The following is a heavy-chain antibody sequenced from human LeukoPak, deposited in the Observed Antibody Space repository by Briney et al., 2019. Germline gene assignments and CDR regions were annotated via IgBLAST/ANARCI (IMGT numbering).Heavy chain of an antibody. J-gene: IGHJ4*02. CDR2: ISYDGSSK. V-gene: IGHV3-30*18. CDR3: AKGGGGRWLHYFDY. CDR1: GFTFSSYG. D-gene: IGHD5-24*01. Sequence: QVQLVESGGGVVQPGRSLRLSCAPFGFTFSSYGMHWVRQAPGKGPEWVAVISYDGSSKYYADSVKGRFTISRDNSKNTLYLQMNSLRGEETAVYYCAKGGGGRWLHYFDYWGQGTLVTVSS.